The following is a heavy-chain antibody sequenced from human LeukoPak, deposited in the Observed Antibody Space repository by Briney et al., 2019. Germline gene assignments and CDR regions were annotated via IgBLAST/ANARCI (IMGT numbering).Heavy chain of an antibody. D-gene: IGHD3-10*01. Sequence: SETLSLTCTVSGASISSSSYYWGWIRQPPGKGLEWIGSIYYSGSTYYNPSLKSRVTISVDTSKNHFSLKLSSVTAADTAVYYCARLAGFGARGPNPDTNYYYYYMDVWGKGTTVTVSS. J-gene: IGHJ6*03. CDR3: ARLAGFGARGPNPDTNYYYYYMDV. CDR2: IYYSGST. CDR1: GASISSSSYY. V-gene: IGHV4-39*01.